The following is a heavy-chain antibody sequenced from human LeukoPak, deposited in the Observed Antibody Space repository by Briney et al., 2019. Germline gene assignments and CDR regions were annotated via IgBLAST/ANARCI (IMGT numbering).Heavy chain of an antibody. CDR3: AREGIDYTNFYNYFYMDV. Sequence: GGSLRLSCAASGFTFSSYWMSWVRRAPGKELEWVANIKRDGSEKYSVDSVKGRFTISRDNVKNSLYLQMNSLRAEDTAVYYCAREGIDYTNFYNYFYMDVWGKGTTVTVS. CDR2: IKRDGSEK. V-gene: IGHV3-7*01. J-gene: IGHJ6*03. D-gene: IGHD4-11*01. CDR1: GFTFSSYW.